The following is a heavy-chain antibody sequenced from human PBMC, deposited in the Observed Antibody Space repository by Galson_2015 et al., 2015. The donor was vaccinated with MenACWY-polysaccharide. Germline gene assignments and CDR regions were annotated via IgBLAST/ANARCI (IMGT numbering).Heavy chain of an antibody. V-gene: IGHV3-74*01. CDR1: GFTFSSYW. J-gene: IGHJ5*02. CDR3: ARAGAKYCRGGIFFFNCFDP. Sequence: SLRLSCAASGFTFSSYWMHWVRQAPGKGLVWVSRTNGDGGATDYADSVKSRFTISRDNAKNTLYLQMNSLRAEDTAVYYCARAGAKYCRGGIFFFNCFDPWGQGTLVTVSS. D-gene: IGHD2-15*01. CDR2: TNGDGGAT.